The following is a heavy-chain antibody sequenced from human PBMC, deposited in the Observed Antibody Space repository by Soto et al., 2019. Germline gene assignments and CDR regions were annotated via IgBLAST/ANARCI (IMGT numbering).Heavy chain of an antibody. CDR1: GFTFSSYG. Sequence: GGSLRLSCAASGFTFSSYGKHWVRQAPGKRLEWVAVIWYDGSNKYYADSVKGRFTISRDNSKNTLYLQMNSLRAEDTAVYYCARDSPVLNYGMDVWGQGTTVTVSS. J-gene: IGHJ6*02. CDR3: ARDSPVLNYGMDV. CDR2: IWYDGSNK. D-gene: IGHD2-15*01. V-gene: IGHV3-33*01.